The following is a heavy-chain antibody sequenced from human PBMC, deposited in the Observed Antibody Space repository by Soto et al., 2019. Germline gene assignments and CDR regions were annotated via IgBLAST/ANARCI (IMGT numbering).Heavy chain of an antibody. D-gene: IGHD3-3*02. V-gene: IGHV1-69*05. CDR1: GGTFRTSA. CDR3: ARDKDRQQLGGNCYYSMDV. Sequence: QVQLVQSGAEVKKPGSSVKVSCKTSGGTFRTSAISWVRQAPGQGLEWMGGIMPVFPTPDYAQKFQGRVTXAXEXXTGKACRGRSSLRSEDTAVYYWARDKDRQQLGGNCYYSMDVWGQGTTVTVSS. CDR2: IMPVFPTP. J-gene: IGHJ6*01.